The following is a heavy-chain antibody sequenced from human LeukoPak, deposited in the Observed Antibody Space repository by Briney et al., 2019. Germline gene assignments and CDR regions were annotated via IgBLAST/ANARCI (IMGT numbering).Heavy chain of an antibody. CDR1: GFTFSSYS. V-gene: IGHV3-48*04. Sequence: GGSLRLSCAASGFTFSSYSMNWVRQAPGKGLEWVSSISSSGSTIYYADSVKGRFTISRDNAKNSLYLQMNSLRAEDTAVYYCAELGITMIGGVWGKGTTVTVSS. CDR2: ISSSGSTI. CDR3: AELGITMIGGV. J-gene: IGHJ6*04. D-gene: IGHD3-10*02.